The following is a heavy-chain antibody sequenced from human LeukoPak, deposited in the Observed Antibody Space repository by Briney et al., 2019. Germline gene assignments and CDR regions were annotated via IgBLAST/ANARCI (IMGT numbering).Heavy chain of an antibody. Sequence: SETLSLTCAVYGGSFSGYYWSWIRQPPGKGLEWIGEINHSGSTNHNPSLKSRVTISVDTSKNQFSLKLSSVAAADTAVYYCARGPFPWYGDYWGQGTLVTVSS. CDR2: INHSGST. V-gene: IGHV4-34*01. CDR3: ARGPFPWYGDY. CDR1: GGSFSGYY. D-gene: IGHD2-15*01. J-gene: IGHJ4*02.